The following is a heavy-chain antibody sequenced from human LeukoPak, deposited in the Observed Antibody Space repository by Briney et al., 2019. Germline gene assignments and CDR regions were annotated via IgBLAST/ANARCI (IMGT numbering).Heavy chain of an antibody. D-gene: IGHD6-13*01. Sequence: ASVKVSCKASGGTFSSYAISWVRQAPGQGLEWMGWISAYNGNTNYAQKLQGRVTMTTDTSTSTAYMELRSLRSDDTAVYYCARVGSSWPGYYYYYGMDVWGQGTTVTVSS. CDR3: ARVGSSWPGYYYYYGMDV. CDR1: GGTFSSYA. V-gene: IGHV1-18*01. CDR2: ISAYNGNT. J-gene: IGHJ6*02.